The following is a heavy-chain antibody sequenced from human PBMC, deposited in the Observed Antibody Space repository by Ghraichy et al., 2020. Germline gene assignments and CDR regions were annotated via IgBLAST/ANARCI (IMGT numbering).Heavy chain of an antibody. J-gene: IGHJ4*02. CDR3: AGSLHYYGSGSYYNSHDY. Sequence: SETLSLTCTVSGGSVSSGSYYWSWIRQPPGKGLEWIGYIYYSGSTNYNPSLKSRVTISVDTSKNQFSLKLSSVTAADTAVYYCAGSLHYYGSGSYYNSHDYWGQGTLVTVSS. CDR2: IYYSGST. CDR1: GGSVSSGSYY. D-gene: IGHD3-10*01. V-gene: IGHV4-61*01.